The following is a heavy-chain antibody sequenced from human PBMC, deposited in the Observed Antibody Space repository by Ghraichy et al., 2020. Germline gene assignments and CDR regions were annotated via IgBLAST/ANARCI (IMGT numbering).Heavy chain of an antibody. Sequence: GALRLSCAASGFTFSGSAMHWVRQASGKGLEWVGRIRSKANSYATAYAASVKGRFTISRDDSKNTAYLQMNSLKTEDTAVYYCTRHANLGDSKAFDIWGQGTMVTVSS. CDR3: TRHANLGDSKAFDI. CDR2: IRSKANSYAT. CDR1: GFTFSGSA. J-gene: IGHJ3*02. V-gene: IGHV3-73*01. D-gene: IGHD3-10*01.